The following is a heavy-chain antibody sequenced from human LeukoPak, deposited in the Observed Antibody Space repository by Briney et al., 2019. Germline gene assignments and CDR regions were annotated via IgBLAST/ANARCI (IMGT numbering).Heavy chain of an antibody. V-gene: IGHV3-23*01. D-gene: IGHD1-26*01. J-gene: IGHJ4*02. CDR2: ISGSGGST. CDR3: AKDLGTWWWELLD. Sequence: LSGGSLRLSCAASGFTFSSYAMSWVRQAPGKGLEWVSAISGSGGSTYYADSVKGRFTISRDNSKNTLYLQMNSLRAEDTAVYYCAKDLGTWWWELLDWGQGTLVTVSS. CDR1: GFTFSSYA.